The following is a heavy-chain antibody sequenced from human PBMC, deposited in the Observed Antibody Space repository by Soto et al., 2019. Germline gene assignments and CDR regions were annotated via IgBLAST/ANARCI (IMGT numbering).Heavy chain of an antibody. CDR1: GYSISSGLY. D-gene: IGHD1-1*01. V-gene: IGHV4-38-2*01. J-gene: IGHJ5*02. Sequence: PSETLSLTCAVSGYSISSGLYWGWIRQPPGKGLEWIGTIYRGGITYYNPSLKSRVTISIDTSKNHFSMRLSSVTATDTAVYFCAIGNPDWFDPWGQGTRVTV. CDR3: AIGNPDWFDP. CDR2: IYRGGIT.